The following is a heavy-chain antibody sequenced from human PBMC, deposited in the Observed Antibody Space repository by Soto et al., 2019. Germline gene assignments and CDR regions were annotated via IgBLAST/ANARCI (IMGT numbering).Heavy chain of an antibody. CDR1: GGSISSGGYY. D-gene: IGHD6-6*01. CDR2: IYYSGST. J-gene: IGHJ6*02. Sequence: PSETLSLTCTVSGGSISSGGYYWSWIRQHPGKGLEWIGYIYYSGSTYYNPSLKSRVTISVDTSKNQFSLKLSSVTAADTAVYYCARHGAARPVDVWGQGTTVTVSS. V-gene: IGHV4-39*01. CDR3: ARHGAARPVDV.